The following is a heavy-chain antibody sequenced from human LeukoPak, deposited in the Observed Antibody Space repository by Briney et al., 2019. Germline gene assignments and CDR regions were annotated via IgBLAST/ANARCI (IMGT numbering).Heavy chain of an antibody. D-gene: IGHD2-2*02. CDR2: INHSGST. CDR3: ARGVEGYCSSTSCYTSAFDI. CDR1: GGSISSYY. Sequence: TTSETLSLTCTVSGGSISSYYWSWIRQPPGKGLEWIGEINHSGSTNYNPSLKSRVTISVDTSKNQFSLKLSSVTAADTAVYYCARGVEGYCSSTSCYTSAFDIWGQGTMVTVSS. V-gene: IGHV4-34*01. J-gene: IGHJ3*02.